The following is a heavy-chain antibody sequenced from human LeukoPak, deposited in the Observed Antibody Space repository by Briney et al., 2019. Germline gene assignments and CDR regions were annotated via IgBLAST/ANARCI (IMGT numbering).Heavy chain of an antibody. CDR1: GFIFSDCY. D-gene: IGHD3-10*01. V-gene: IGHV3-11*06. CDR2: ISGYSSYT. Sequence: GGSLRLSCAASGFIFSDCYMSWIRQAPGKGLEWVSYISGYSSYTNHADSVKGRFTISRDNAKNSLFLQMISLRAEDTAVYYCASGITIRDLDYWGQGTLVTVSS. CDR3: ASGITIRDLDY. J-gene: IGHJ4*02.